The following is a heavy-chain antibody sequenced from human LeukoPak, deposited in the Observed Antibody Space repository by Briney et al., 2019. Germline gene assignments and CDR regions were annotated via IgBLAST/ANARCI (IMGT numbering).Heavy chain of an antibody. CDR2: ISSSGSTI. CDR3: ASQPVYYYMDV. Sequence: GGSLRLSCAASGFTFSSYEMNWVRQAPGKGLEWVSYISSSGSTIYYADSVKGRFTISRDNAKNSLYLQMNSLRADDTAVYYCASQPVYYYMDVWGKGTTVTVSS. J-gene: IGHJ6*03. CDR1: GFTFSSYE. V-gene: IGHV3-48*03.